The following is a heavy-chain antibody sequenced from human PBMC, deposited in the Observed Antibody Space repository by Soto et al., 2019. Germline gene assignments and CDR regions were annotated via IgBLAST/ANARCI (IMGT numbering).Heavy chain of an antibody. J-gene: IGHJ3*02. CDR2: IYYSGST. CDR1: GGSISSYY. CDR3: ASGHYDYVWGSYGAGWIDAFDI. V-gene: IGHV4-59*01. D-gene: IGHD3-16*01. Sequence: SETLPLTCTVSGGSISSYYWSWIRQPQGKGLEWIGYIYYSGSTNYNPSLKSRVTISVDTSKNQFSLKLSSVTAADTAVYYCASGHYDYVWGSYGAGWIDAFDIWGQGTMVTVSS.